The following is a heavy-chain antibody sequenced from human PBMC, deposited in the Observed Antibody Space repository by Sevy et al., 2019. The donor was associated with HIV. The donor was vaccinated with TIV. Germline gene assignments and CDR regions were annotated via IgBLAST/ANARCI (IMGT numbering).Heavy chain of an antibody. CDR2: ISYDGSNK. CDR1: GFTFSSYA. J-gene: IGHJ4*02. CDR3: AREMSLFYYDSSGRLGY. Sequence: GGSLRLSCAASGFTFSSYAMHWVRQAPGKGLEWVAVISYDGSNKYYADSVKGRFTISRDNSKNTLYLQMNSLRAEDTAVYYCAREMSLFYYDSSGRLGYWGQGTLVTVSS. V-gene: IGHV3-30*04. D-gene: IGHD3-22*01.